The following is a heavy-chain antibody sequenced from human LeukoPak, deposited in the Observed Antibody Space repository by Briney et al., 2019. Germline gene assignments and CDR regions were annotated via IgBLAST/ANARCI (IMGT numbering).Heavy chain of an antibody. J-gene: IGHJ4*02. V-gene: IGHV3-13*04. CDR1: GFTFSSYD. D-gene: IGHD3-3*01. CDR2: IGTAGDT. CDR3: ARGLRNTILGGDYY. Sequence: GGSLRLSCAASGFTFSSYDMHWVRQATGKGLEWVSAIGTAGDTYYPGSVKGRFTISRENAKNSLYLQMNSLRAGDTAVYYCARGLRNTILGGDYYWGQGTLVTVSS.